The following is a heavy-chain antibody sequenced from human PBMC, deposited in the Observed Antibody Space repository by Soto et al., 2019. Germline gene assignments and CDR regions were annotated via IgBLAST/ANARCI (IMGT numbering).Heavy chain of an antibody. Sequence: SSETLSLTCTVSGGSISSYYWSWIRQPPGKGLEWIGYIYYSGSTYYNPSLKSRVTISVDTSKNQFSLKLSSVTAADTAVYYCMLGSGWKDFDYWGQGTLVTGSS. V-gene: IGHV4-59*04. D-gene: IGHD3-22*01. CDR1: GGSISSYY. J-gene: IGHJ4*02. CDR2: IYYSGST. CDR3: MLGSGWKDFDY.